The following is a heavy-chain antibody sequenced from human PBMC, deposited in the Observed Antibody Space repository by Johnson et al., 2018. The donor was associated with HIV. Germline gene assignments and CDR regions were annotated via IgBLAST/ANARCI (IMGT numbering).Heavy chain of an antibody. D-gene: IGHD2-15*01. CDR1: GFIFDDYG. J-gene: IGHJ3*02. CDR3: ARELGYCSGGSCHDAFDI. Sequence: VQLVESGGGVVRPGGSLRLSCAASGFIFDDYGMSWVRQAPGQGLEWVSGINWNGGRTGYADSVKGRFTISRDNAKNSLYLQMNSLRAEDTALYYCARELGYCSGGSCHDAFDIWGRGTMVTVSS. V-gene: IGHV3-20*04. CDR2: INWNGGRT.